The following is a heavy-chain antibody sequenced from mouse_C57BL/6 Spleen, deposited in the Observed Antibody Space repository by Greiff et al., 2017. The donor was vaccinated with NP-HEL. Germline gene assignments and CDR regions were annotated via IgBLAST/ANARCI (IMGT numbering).Heavy chain of an antibody. Sequence: EVQLQQSGPVLVKPGASVKMSCKASGYTFTDYYMNWVKQSHGKSLEWIGVINPYNGGTSYNQKFKGKATLTVDKSSSTAYMELNSLTSEDSAVYCCARDSSGYFDYWGQGTTLTVSS. V-gene: IGHV1-19*01. CDR1: GYTFTDYY. D-gene: IGHD3-2*02. CDR2: INPYNGGT. J-gene: IGHJ2*01. CDR3: ARDSSGYFDY.